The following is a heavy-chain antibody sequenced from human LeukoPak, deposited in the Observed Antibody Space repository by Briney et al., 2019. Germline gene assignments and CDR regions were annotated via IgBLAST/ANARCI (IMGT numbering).Heavy chain of an antibody. V-gene: IGHV4-4*02. J-gene: IGHJ4*02. CDR3: ASMIRGIFY. CDR2: LYPSGTG. Sequence: SETLSLTCTVSGGSMSSDNWWSWVRQPPGKGLDWIGELYPSGTGNYNPSLESRVTISVDKSKNQFSLKLTSATAADTAVYYCASMIRGIFYWGQGILVTVSS. CDR1: GGSMSSDNW. D-gene: IGHD3-10*01.